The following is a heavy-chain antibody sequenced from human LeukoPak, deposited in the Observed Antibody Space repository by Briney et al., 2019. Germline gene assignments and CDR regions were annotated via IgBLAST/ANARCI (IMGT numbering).Heavy chain of an antibody. CDR2: INHSGST. CDR3: ARISYSRMRGLQH. V-gene: IGHV4-34*01. Sequence: SETLSLTCAVYGGSFSGYYWSWIRQPPGKGLEWIGEINHSGSTNYNPSLKSRVTISVDTSKNQFSLKLSSVTAADTAVYYCARISYSRMRGLQHWGQGTLVTVSS. D-gene: IGHD6-13*01. CDR1: GGSFSGYY. J-gene: IGHJ1*01.